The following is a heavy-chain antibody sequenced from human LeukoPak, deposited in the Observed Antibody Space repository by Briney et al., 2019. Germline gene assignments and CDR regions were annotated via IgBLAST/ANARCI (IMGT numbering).Heavy chain of an antibody. CDR3: AKDVAAGLWYFYGIDV. CDR2: ISDSGGAT. V-gene: IGHV3-23*01. D-gene: IGHD6-19*01. CDR1: GFIFSNYA. J-gene: IGHJ6*02. Sequence: GGSLRLSCAASGFIFSNYAMTWVRQAPGKGLEWVSTISDSGGATHYADSVKGRFTISRDSSKNTLYLQVISLRAEDTAVYYCAKDVAAGLWYFYGIDVWGQGTTVTVSS.